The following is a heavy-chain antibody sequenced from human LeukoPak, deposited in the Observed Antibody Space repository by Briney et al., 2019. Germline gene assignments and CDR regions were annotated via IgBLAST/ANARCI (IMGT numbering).Heavy chain of an antibody. CDR2: ISGSGGST. Sequence: QPGGSLRLSCAASGFTFSSYAMSWVRQAPGKGLEWVSAISGSGGSTYYADSVKGRFTISRDNSKSTVYLQMNSLRVDDTALYYCARGGGHDYWGQGTLVTASS. D-gene: IGHD2-15*01. CDR1: GFTFSSYA. CDR3: ARGGGHDY. J-gene: IGHJ4*02. V-gene: IGHV3-23*01.